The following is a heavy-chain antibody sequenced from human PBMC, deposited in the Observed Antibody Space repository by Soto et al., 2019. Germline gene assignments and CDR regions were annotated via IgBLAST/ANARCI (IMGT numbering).Heavy chain of an antibody. CDR1: GFTFSSYW. CDR3: VRTSLVVAAATREDY. J-gene: IGHJ4*02. D-gene: IGHD2-15*01. Sequence: EVQLVESGGGLVQPGGSLRLSCAASGFTFSSYWMHWVRQAPGKGLVWVSRINSDGSNTSYADSVKGRFTISRDNAKNTLYLQMNSLRAEDTDVYYGVRTSLVVAAATREDYWGQGTLVTVSS. CDR2: INSDGSNT. V-gene: IGHV3-74*01.